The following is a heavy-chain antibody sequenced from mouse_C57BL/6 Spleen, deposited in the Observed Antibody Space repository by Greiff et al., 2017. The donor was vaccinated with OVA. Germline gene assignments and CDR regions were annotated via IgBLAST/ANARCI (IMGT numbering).Heavy chain of an antibody. D-gene: IGHD2-4*01. Sequence: VQLQQSGPELVKPGASVKISCKASGYSFTSYYIHWVKQRPGQGLEWIGWIYPGSGNTTYNEKFKGKATLTADTSSSTAYMQLSSLTSEDAAVYYGARVGDYDEGFAYWGQGTLVTVSA. CDR3: ARVGDYDEGFAY. J-gene: IGHJ3*01. CDR2: IYPGSGNT. V-gene: IGHV1-66*01. CDR1: GYSFTSYY.